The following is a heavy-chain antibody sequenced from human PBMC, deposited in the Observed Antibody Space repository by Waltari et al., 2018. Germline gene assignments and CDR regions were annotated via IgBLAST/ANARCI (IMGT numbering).Heavy chain of an antibody. CDR2: IKQDGSEK. J-gene: IGHJ4*02. CDR3: GRGCSGTGGYDY. CDR1: GFTFSSFW. V-gene: IGHV3-7*01. Sequence: EVQLVASGGGLVQPGGSLRLSCAAAGFTFSSFWMSWVRQAPGKGLEWVANIKQDGSEKYYVDHVKGGFTSSRDNAKNSLYLQMNSLRAEDTAVYYCGRGCSGTGGYDYWGQGALVTVSS. D-gene: IGHD2-8*02.